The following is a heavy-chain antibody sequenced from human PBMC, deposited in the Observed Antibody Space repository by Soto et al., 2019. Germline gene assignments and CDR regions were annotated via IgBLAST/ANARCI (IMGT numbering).Heavy chain of an antibody. CDR1: GFTFNIYG. Sequence: VGSLRLSCAASGFTFNIYGMHWVRQAPDKGLEWVALISYDGSNQYYADSVKGRFTISRDNSKDTLFLQMNSLRADDTAVYYCAKDQASGQGSFDSWGQGTLVTVSS. J-gene: IGHJ4*02. CDR2: ISYDGSNQ. V-gene: IGHV3-30*18. CDR3: AKDQASGQGSFDS.